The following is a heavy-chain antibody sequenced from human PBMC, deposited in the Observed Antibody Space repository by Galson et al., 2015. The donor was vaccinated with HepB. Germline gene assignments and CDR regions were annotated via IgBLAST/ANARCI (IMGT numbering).Heavy chain of an antibody. CDR3: ARDYYGSGSYPYEAFDI. CDR2: IYSCGTT. V-gene: IGHV3-53*04. J-gene: IGHJ3*02. Sequence: SLRLSCAASGFTVSRIYMSWVRQAPGKGLEWVSLIYSCGTTYYADSVKGRFTISRHNSNNTLYLQMNSLRAEDTAVYYCARDYYGSGSYPYEAFDIWGQGTMVTVSS. CDR1: GFTVSRIY. D-gene: IGHD3-10*01.